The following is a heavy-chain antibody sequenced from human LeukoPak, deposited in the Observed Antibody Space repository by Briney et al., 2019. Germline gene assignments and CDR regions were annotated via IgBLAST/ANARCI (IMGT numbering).Heavy chain of an antibody. J-gene: IGHJ4*02. CDR3: ATATRNVDTAMAFDY. V-gene: IGHV4-30-2*01. D-gene: IGHD5-18*01. CDR1: GGSISSGGYY. Sequence: SETLSLTCTVSGGSISSGGYYWSWIRQPPGKGLEWIGYIYHSGSTYYNPSLKSRVTISVDRSKNQFSLKLSSVTAADTAVYYCATATRNVDTAMAFDYWGQGTLVTVSS. CDR2: IYHSGST.